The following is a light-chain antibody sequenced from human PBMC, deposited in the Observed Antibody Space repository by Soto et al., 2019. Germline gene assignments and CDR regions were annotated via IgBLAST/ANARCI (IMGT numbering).Light chain of an antibody. J-gene: IGKJ2*02. CDR3: QQYNNWSPCT. CDR1: QSVSSN. CDR2: GAS. Sequence: EIVMTQSPATLSVSPGERATLSCRASQSVSSNLAWYQQKPVQAPRLLIYGASTRAAGIPARFSGSGSGTEFTLTISSLQSEEFAVYYCQQYNNWSPCTFGQGTKLEIK. V-gene: IGKV3-15*01.